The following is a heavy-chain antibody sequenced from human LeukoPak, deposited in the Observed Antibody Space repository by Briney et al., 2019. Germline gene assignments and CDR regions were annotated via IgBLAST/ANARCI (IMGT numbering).Heavy chain of an antibody. Sequence: GGSLRLSCAASGFTFSSYWMSWVRQAPGKGLEWVANIKQDGSEKYYVDSVKGRFTISRDNAKNSLYLQMNSLRAEDTAVYYCAREGGGFWSGYYPYYYYMDVWGKGTTVTVSS. V-gene: IGHV3-7*01. D-gene: IGHD3-3*01. CDR1: GFTFSSYW. CDR3: AREGGGFWSGYYPYYYYMDV. CDR2: IKQDGSEK. J-gene: IGHJ6*03.